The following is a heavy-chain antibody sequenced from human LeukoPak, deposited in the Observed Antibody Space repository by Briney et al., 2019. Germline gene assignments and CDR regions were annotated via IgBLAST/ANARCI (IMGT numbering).Heavy chain of an antibody. CDR1: GYTFTGYY. J-gene: IGHJ4*02. D-gene: IGHD3-9*01. CDR3: ARGPTYYDILTGYPTGDY. CDR2: INPNSGGT. Sequence: ASVKVSCKASGYTFTGYYMHWVRQAPGQGLEWMGWINPNSGGTNYAQKFQGRVTMTRDTSISTAYMELSRPRSDDTAVYYCARGPTYYDILTGYPTGDYWGQGTLVTVSS. V-gene: IGHV1-2*02.